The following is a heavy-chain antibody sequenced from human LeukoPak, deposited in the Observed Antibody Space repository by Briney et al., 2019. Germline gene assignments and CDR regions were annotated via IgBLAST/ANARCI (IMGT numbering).Heavy chain of an antibody. D-gene: IGHD3-16*01. CDR2: IYHSGRT. J-gene: IGHJ5*02. CDR3: AGFIWGIGFDP. Sequence: SEALSLTCAVYGGSFRGFYWSWIRQPPEKGLEWIGEIYHSGRTNSNPSLKSRVTISVDTSKNPFSLKLTSVTAADTAVYYCAGFIWGIGFDPWGQGTLVTVSS. V-gene: IGHV4-34*01. CDR1: GGSFRGFY.